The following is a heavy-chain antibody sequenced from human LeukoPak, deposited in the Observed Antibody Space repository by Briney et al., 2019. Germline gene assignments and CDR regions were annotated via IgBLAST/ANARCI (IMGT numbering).Heavy chain of an antibody. D-gene: IGHD5-18*01. CDR1: GFSFDSYG. V-gene: IGHV3-30*18. CDR2: MSYDGSNE. CDR3: AKDHTGYSYGYDY. J-gene: IGHJ4*02. Sequence: GGSLRLSCAASGFSFDSYGMHWVRQAPGKGLEWVAVMSYDGSNEYYADSVKGRFTISRDNSKNTLYLQMNSLRAEDTAVYYCAKDHTGYSYGYDYWGQGTLVTVSS.